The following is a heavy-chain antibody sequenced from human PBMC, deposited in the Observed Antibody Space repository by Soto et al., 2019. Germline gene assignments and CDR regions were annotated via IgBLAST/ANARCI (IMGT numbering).Heavy chain of an antibody. V-gene: IGHV4-34*01. Sequence: SETLSLTCAVYGGSFIGYYWRWIRQPPGKGLEWIGEINHSGSTNYNPSLKSRVTISVDTSKNQFSLKLSSVTAADTAVYYCARGSRIAARTPYYYYYYYMDVWGKGTTVT. J-gene: IGHJ6*03. CDR2: INHSGST. D-gene: IGHD6-6*01. CDR3: ARGSRIAARTPYYYYYYYMDV. CDR1: GGSFIGYY.